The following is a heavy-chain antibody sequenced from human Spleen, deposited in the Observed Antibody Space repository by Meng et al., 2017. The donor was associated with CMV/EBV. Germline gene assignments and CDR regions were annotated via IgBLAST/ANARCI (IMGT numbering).Heavy chain of an antibody. D-gene: IGHD3-16*02. V-gene: IGHV3-53*01. J-gene: IGHJ2*01. Sequence: GESLKISCAASGFTFNNYWMTWVRQAPGKGLEWVSIIYSGGSTYFADSVKGRFTISRDNSKNTLYLQMNSLRAEDTAVYYCAKAAESLDWYFDLWGRGTLVTVSS. CDR3: AKAAESLDWYFDL. CDR1: GFTFNNYW. CDR2: IYSGGST.